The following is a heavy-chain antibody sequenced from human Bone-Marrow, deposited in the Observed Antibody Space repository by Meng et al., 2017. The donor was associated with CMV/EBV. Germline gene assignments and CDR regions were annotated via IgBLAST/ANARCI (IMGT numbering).Heavy chain of an antibody. CDR3: AKDGGVVVVAATREVDY. V-gene: IGHV3-11*01. Sequence: GESLKISCAASGFTFSDYYMSWIRQAPGKGLEWVSYISSSGSTIYYADSVKGRFTISRDNAKNSLYLQMNSLRAEDTAVYYCAKDGGVVVVAATREVDYWGQGTLVTVSS. CDR2: ISSSGSTI. CDR1: GFTFSDYY. D-gene: IGHD2-15*01. J-gene: IGHJ4*02.